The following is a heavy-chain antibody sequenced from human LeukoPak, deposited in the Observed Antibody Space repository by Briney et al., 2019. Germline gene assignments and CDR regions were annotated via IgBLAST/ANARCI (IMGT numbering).Heavy chain of an antibody. CDR2: IYSGGST. Sequence: GGSLGLSCAASGFTFSSYSMNWVRQAPGKGLEWVSVIYSGGSTYYADSVKGRFTISRDNSKNTLYLQMNSLRAEDTAVYYCARESGYYYDSSGYAPRGIFDYWGQGTLVTVSS. D-gene: IGHD3-22*01. CDR3: ARESGYYYDSSGYAPRGIFDY. CDR1: GFTFSSYS. J-gene: IGHJ4*02. V-gene: IGHV3-66*01.